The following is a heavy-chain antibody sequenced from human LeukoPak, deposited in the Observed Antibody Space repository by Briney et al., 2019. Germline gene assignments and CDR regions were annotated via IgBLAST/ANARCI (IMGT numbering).Heavy chain of an antibody. CDR2: ISSSSSYI. J-gene: IGHJ3*02. CDR1: GFTFSSYS. Sequence: PGGSLRLSCAASGFTFSSYSMNWVRQAPGKGLEWVSSISSSSSYIYYADSVKGRFTISRDNAKNSLYLQMNSLRAEDTAVYYCATGMAYRGTAFDIWGQGTMVTVSS. CDR3: ATGMAYRGTAFDI. V-gene: IGHV3-21*04. D-gene: IGHD3-16*01.